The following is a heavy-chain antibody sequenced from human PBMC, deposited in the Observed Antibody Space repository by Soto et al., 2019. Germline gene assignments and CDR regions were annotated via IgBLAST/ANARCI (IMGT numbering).Heavy chain of an antibody. CDR2: IIPIFGTA. D-gene: IGHD3-22*01. V-gene: IGHV1-69*13. CDR3: LLYDSSGYYYFDY. CDR1: GGTFSSYA. J-gene: IGHJ4*02. Sequence: ASLKVSCKASGGTFSSYAISWVRQAPGQGLEWMGGIIPIFGTANYAQKFQGRVTITADESTSTAYMELSSLRSEDTAVYYCLLYDSSGYYYFDYWGQGTLVTVSS.